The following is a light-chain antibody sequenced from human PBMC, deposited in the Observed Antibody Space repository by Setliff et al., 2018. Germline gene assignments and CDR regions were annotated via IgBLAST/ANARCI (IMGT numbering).Light chain of an antibody. CDR3: QSYDSSLSGAV. CDR1: SSNIGAGYD. CDR2: GNS. Sequence: QSALAQPPSVSGAPGQRVTISCTGSSSNIGAGYDVHWYQQLPGTAPKLLIYGNSNRPSRVPDRFSGSKSGTSASLAITGLQAEDESDYYCQSYDSSLSGAVFGTGTKVTVL. J-gene: IGLJ1*01. V-gene: IGLV1-40*01.